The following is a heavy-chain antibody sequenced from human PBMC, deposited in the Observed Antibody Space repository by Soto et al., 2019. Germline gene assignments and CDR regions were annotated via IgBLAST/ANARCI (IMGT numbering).Heavy chain of an antibody. J-gene: IGHJ4*02. D-gene: IGHD6-19*01. Sequence: HPGGSLRLSCAASGFTFSSYWMSWVRQAPGKGLEWVANIKQDGSEKYYVDSVKGRFTISRDNAKNSLYLQMNSLRAEDTAVYYCARGVRIAVAGRYGGLCDYWGQGTLVTVSS. CDR3: ARGVRIAVAGRYGGLCDY. CDR1: GFTFSSYW. V-gene: IGHV3-7*03. CDR2: IKQDGSEK.